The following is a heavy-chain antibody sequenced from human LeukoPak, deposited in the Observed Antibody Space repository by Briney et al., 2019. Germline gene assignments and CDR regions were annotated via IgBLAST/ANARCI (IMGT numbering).Heavy chain of an antibody. CDR1: GFTFSSYW. CDR3: ARETAGVGAAAFDI. CDR2: IKQDGSEK. Sequence: GGSLRLSCAASGFTFSSYWMSWVRQAPGKGLEWVANIKQDGSEKYYVDSVKGRFTISRDNAKNSLYLQMNSLRAEDTAVYYCARETAGVGAAAFDIWGQGTMVTVSS. D-gene: IGHD3-3*01. V-gene: IGHV3-7*01. J-gene: IGHJ3*02.